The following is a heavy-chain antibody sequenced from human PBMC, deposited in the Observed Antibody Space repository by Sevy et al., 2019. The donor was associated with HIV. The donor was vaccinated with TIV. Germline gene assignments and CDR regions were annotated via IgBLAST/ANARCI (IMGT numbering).Heavy chain of an antibody. J-gene: IGHJ4*02. CDR1: GFTVSNYW. CDR2: IKEDGKET. CDR3: ARDKNSAMVTPFDF. Sequence: GGSLRLSCVASGFTVSNYWMNWVRQAPGMGLEWVAKIKEDGKETYYMDSVKGRFTISRDNAKNSLYLQMTSLRAEDTAVYYCARDKNSAMVTPFDFWGQGTLVTVSS. V-gene: IGHV3-7*03. D-gene: IGHD5-18*01.